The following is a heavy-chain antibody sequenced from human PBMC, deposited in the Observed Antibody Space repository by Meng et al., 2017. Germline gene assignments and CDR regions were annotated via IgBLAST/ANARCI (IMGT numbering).Heavy chain of an antibody. CDR2: ISYDGSNK. V-gene: IGHV3-30*04. J-gene: IGHJ4*02. CDR1: GFTFSSYA. CDR3: AKGRYDTDY. Sequence: GESLKISCAASGFTFSSYAMHWVRQAPGKGLEWVAVISYDGSNKYYADSVKGRFTISRDNSKNTLYLQMNSLRAEDTAVYYCAKGRYDTDYRGQGTLVTVSS. D-gene: IGHD3-22*01.